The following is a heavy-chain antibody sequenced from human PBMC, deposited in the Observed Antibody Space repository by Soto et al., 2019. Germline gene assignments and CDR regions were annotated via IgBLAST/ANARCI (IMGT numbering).Heavy chain of an antibody. CDR3: TTEEAAAGTWGFDY. Sequence: EVQLVESGGGLVKPGGSLRLSCAASGFTFSNAWMNWVRQAPGKGLEWVGRIKSKTDGGTTDYAAPVKGRFTISRDDSKNTLYRQMNSLKTEDTAVYYCTTEEAAAGTWGFDYWGQGTLVTVSS. V-gene: IGHV3-15*07. CDR1: GFTFSNAW. CDR2: IKSKTDGGTT. J-gene: IGHJ4*02. D-gene: IGHD6-13*01.